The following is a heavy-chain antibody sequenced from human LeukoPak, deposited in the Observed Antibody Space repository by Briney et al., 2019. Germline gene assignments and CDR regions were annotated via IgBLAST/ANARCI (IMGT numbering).Heavy chain of an antibody. CDR1: GGSISSYY. CDR3: ARLGSGGFFDY. V-gene: IGHV4-59*01. CDR2: INYSGTT. Sequence: SETLSLTCSVSGGSISSYYWSWIRQSPGKGLEWIGYINYSGTTTYNPSLKSRVTIPVDTSKNQFSLNLNSVTAADTAVFYCARLGSGGFFDYWGQGTLVTVSS. D-gene: IGHD2-8*02. J-gene: IGHJ4*02.